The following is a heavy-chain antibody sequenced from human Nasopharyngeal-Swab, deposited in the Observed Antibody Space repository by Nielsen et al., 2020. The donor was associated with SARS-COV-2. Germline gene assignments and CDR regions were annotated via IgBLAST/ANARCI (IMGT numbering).Heavy chain of an antibody. Sequence: SEILSLTCTVSGGSISSYYWSWIRQPPGKGLEWIGYIYYSGSTNYNPSLKSRVTISVDTSKNQFSPKLSSVTAADTAVYYCAREFGTRDAFDIWGQGTMVTVSS. J-gene: IGHJ3*02. CDR3: AREFGTRDAFDI. CDR1: GGSISSYY. D-gene: IGHD1-1*01. CDR2: IYYSGST. V-gene: IGHV4-59*01.